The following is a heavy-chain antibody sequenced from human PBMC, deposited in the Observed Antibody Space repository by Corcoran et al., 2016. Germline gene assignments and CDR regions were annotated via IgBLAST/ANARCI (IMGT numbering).Heavy chain of an antibody. J-gene: IGHJ4*02. CDR2: INHSGST. V-gene: IGHV4-34*01. Sequence: QVQLQQWGAGLLKPSETLSLTCAVYGGSFSGYYWSWIRQPPGKGLEWIGEINHSGSTNYNPSLKSRVTISVDTSKNQFSLKLSSVTAADTAVYYCARGGDSSSWYYIDYWGQGTLVTVSS. D-gene: IGHD6-13*01. CDR3: ARGGDSSSWYYIDY. CDR1: GGSFSGYY.